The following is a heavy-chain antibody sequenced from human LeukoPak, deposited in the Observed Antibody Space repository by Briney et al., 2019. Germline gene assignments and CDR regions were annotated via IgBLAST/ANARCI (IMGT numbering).Heavy chain of an antibody. CDR1: GGSFSGYY. Sequence: PSETLSLTCAVYGGSFSGYYWGWIRQPPGKGLEWIGLINHSGSTNYNPSLKSRVTISVDTSKNQFSLKLNSVTAADTAVYYCARHVYSSSWYIYYYGMDVWGQGTTVTVSS. CDR3: ARHVYSSSWYIYYYGMDV. V-gene: IGHV4-34*01. CDR2: INHSGST. J-gene: IGHJ6*02. D-gene: IGHD6-13*01.